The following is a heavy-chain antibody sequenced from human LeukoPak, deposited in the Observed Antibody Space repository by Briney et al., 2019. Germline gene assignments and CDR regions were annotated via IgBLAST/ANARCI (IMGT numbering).Heavy chain of an antibody. J-gene: IGHJ4*02. Sequence: NPSETLSLTCAVYGGSFSGYYWSWIRQPPGKGLEWIGEINHSGSTNYNPSLKSRVTISVDTSKSHFSLSPSSVTAADTAVYYCARGIQLWLRLRRNNYFDYWGQGTLVTVSS. CDR1: GGSFSGYY. D-gene: IGHD5-18*01. CDR3: ARGIQLWLRLRRNNYFDY. V-gene: IGHV4-34*01. CDR2: INHSGST.